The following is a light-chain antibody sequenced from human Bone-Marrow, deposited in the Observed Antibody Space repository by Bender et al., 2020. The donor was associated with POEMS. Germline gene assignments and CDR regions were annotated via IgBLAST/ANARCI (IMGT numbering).Light chain of an antibody. CDR1: SSDIGRYIY. V-gene: IGLV2-14*01. CDR3: SSHTSSDSGASVV. CDR2: EVS. Sequence: QSALTQPASVSGSPGQSITISCTGTSSDIGRYIYVSWYQHHPGKAPKLIIYEVSYRPSGVSNRFSGSKSGNTASLTISGLQAEDEADYYCSSHTSSDSGASVVFGGGTKLTVL. J-gene: IGLJ2*01.